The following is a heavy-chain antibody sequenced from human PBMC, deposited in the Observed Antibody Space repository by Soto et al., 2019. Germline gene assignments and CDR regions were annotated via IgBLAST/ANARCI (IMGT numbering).Heavy chain of an antibody. D-gene: IGHD6-6*01. CDR1: GFTFSSYG. Sequence: GGSLRLSCAASGFTFSSYGMHWVRQAPGKGLERVAVISYDGSNKYYADSVKGRFTISRDNSKNTLYLQMNSLRAEDTAVYYCAKDRTAARWDYFDYWGQGTLVTVSS. CDR2: ISYDGSNK. V-gene: IGHV3-30*18. J-gene: IGHJ4*02. CDR3: AKDRTAARWDYFDY.